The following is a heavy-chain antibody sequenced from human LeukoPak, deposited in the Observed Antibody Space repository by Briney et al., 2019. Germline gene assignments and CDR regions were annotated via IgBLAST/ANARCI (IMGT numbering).Heavy chain of an antibody. Sequence: GESLRLSCAASGFTFNNYWMNWVRQATGKGLEWVSAIGTAGDTYYPGSVKGRFTISRENAKNSLYLQMNSLRAGDTAVYYCARGRGEDSGIKFDPWGQGTLVTVSS. CDR3: ARGRGEDSGIKFDP. D-gene: IGHD1-26*01. CDR2: IGTAGDT. V-gene: IGHV3-13*01. CDR1: GFTFNNYW. J-gene: IGHJ5*02.